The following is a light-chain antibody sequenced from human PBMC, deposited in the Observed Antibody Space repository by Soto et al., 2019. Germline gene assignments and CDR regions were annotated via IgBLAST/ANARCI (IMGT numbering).Light chain of an antibody. V-gene: IGKV4-1*01. J-gene: IGKJ4*01. CDR3: QQHYSVPLT. Sequence: DIVMTQSPDSLAVSLGERATINCKSSQSVFFSGNNKNYLAWYQKKAGQPPKLLISWASTRQSGVPDRFSGSGSGTDFTLTIGGLQAEDVAHYYCQQHYSVPLTFGGGTKVQIK. CDR1: QSVFFSGNNKNY. CDR2: WAS.